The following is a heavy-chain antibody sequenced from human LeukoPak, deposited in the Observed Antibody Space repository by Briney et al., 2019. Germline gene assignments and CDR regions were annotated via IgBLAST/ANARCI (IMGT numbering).Heavy chain of an antibody. CDR3: ARGNILSGYCFDF. Sequence: SETLSLTCAVYGGSITGYYWSWIRQPPGKGLEWVGEIHYTGATSYNPSLKSRATISIDTSKNQVSLKLSSVTAADTAVYYCARGNILSGYCFDFWGQGALVNVSS. D-gene: IGHD3-9*01. CDR1: GGSITGYY. J-gene: IGHJ4*02. V-gene: IGHV4-34*01. CDR2: IHYTGAT.